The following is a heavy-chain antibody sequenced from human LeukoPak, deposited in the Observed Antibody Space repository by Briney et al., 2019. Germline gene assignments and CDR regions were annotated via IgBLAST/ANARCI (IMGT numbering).Heavy chain of an antibody. Sequence: SETLSLTCAVYGGSFSGYYWSWIRQPPGKGLEWIGEINHSGSTNYNPSLKSRVTISVDTSKNQFSLKLSSVTAADTAVYYCARPITMIVTINSHAFDIWGQGTMVTVSS. CDR3: ARPITMIVTINSHAFDI. CDR2: INHSGST. V-gene: IGHV4-34*01. CDR1: GGSFSGYY. J-gene: IGHJ3*02. D-gene: IGHD3-22*01.